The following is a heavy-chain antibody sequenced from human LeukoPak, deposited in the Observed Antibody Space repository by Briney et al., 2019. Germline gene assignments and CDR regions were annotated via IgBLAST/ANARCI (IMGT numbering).Heavy chain of an antibody. CDR2: IIPIFGIA. V-gene: IGHV1-69*04. D-gene: IGHD3-22*01. CDR3: ARKYYDSSGYADAFDI. CDR1: GGTFSSYA. Sequence: SVKVSCMASGGTFSSYAISWVRQAPGQGLEWMGRIIPIFGIANYAQKFQGRVTITADKSTSTAYMELSSLRSEDTAVYYCARKYYDSSGYADAFDIWGQGTMVTVSS. J-gene: IGHJ3*02.